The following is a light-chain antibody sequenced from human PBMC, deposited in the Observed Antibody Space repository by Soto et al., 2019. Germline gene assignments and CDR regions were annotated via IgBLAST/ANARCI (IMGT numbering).Light chain of an antibody. Sequence: DIQMTQSPSTLSASIGDSVTITCRASHSLLSWLAWYQQKPGKAPKLLIYKASTLESGVPSRFSGSGSGTEFTLTINSPQPDDFATYYCQEYNSYWTFGQGTKVEV. CDR2: KAS. CDR1: HSLLSW. J-gene: IGKJ1*01. V-gene: IGKV1-5*03. CDR3: QEYNSYWT.